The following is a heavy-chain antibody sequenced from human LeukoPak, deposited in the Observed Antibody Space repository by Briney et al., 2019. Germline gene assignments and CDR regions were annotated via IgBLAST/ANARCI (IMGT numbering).Heavy chain of an antibody. Sequence: PGGSLRLSCAASGFIFSSYAMHWVRQAPGKGLEWVAVISYDGSNKYYAGSVKGRFTISRDNSRNTLYLQMNSLRAEDTAVYYCARGSGYLETFDYWGQGTLVTVSS. J-gene: IGHJ4*02. CDR1: GFIFSSYA. CDR3: ARGSGYLETFDY. V-gene: IGHV3-30*04. CDR2: ISYDGSNK. D-gene: IGHD3-22*01.